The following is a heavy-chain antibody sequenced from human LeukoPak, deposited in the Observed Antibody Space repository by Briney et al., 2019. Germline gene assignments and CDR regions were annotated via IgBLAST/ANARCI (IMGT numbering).Heavy chain of an antibody. Sequence: SETLSLTCAVSGGSISSGGYSWSWIRQPPGKGLEWIGYIYHSGSTYYNPSLKSRVTISVDRSKNQFSLKLSSVTAADTAVYYCARESGPGIAARHSAFDIWGQGTMVTVSS. CDR1: GGSISSGGYS. CDR2: IYHSGST. J-gene: IGHJ3*02. V-gene: IGHV4-30-2*01. D-gene: IGHD6-6*01. CDR3: ARESGPGIAARHSAFDI.